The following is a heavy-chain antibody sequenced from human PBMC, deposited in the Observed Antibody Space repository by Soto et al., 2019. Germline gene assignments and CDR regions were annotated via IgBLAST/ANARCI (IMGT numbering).Heavy chain of an antibody. CDR2: ISGSDGKT. J-gene: IGHJ1*01. CDR3: ARWSYLDY. D-gene: IGHD3-10*01. V-gene: IGHV3-23*01. CDR1: GFSLGSYA. Sequence: PVGSLRLSFEASGFSLGSYALSWVRQAPGKGLEWVSTISGSDGKTFYADCVKGRFSISRDTSQSTLYLQMNSLRADDTAMYYCARWSYLDYWGQGTRVTVSS.